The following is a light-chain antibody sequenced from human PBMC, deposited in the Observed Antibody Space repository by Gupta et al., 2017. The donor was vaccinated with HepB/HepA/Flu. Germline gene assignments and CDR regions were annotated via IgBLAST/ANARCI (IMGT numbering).Light chain of an antibody. Sequence: EIVLTQSPDFQSVTPKEKVTITCRARQSIGSSLHCYQHKPDQSPKLLIKYASQSFSGVPSRFSGSRSGTDFTLTINSLEAEDSATYYCHQSSSLPYTFGQGTKLEIK. CDR1: QSIGSS. CDR2: YAS. J-gene: IGKJ2*01. CDR3: HQSSSLPYT. V-gene: IGKV6-21*01.